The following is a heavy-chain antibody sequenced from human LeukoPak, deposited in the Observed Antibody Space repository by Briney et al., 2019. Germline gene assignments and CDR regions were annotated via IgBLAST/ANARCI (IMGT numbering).Heavy chain of an antibody. J-gene: IGHJ6*03. Sequence: PGGSLRLSCAASGFTFSSYSMNWVRQAPGKGLEWVSSIGSSSSYIYYADSVKGRFTISRDNAKNSLYLQMNSLRAEDTALYYCARAVDSDTAMVTGYYYYMDVWGKGTTVTVSS. D-gene: IGHD5-18*01. CDR1: GFTFSSYS. CDR2: IGSSSSYI. V-gene: IGHV3-21*04. CDR3: ARAVDSDTAMVTGYYYYMDV.